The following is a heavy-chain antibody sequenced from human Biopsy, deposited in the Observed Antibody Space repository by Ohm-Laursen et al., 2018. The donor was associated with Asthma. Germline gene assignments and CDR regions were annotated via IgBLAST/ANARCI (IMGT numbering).Heavy chain of an antibody. CDR3: AWGGLFQFLNCFSPPIPGLYGIDV. CDR2: ISYDGRNK. V-gene: IGHV3-30*03. D-gene: IGHD3-3*01. CDR1: GFTFNSYG. J-gene: IGHJ6*02. Sequence: SLRLSCAASGFTFNSYGMHWVRQAPGKGLEWVAVISYDGRNKYYGDSVKGRFTISRDNSKNTVYLQMTSLRVEDTFVYYCAWGGLFQFLNCFSPPIPGLYGIDVWGPGNPVP.